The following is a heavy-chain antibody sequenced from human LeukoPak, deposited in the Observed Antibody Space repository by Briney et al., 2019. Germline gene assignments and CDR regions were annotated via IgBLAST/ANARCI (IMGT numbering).Heavy chain of an antibody. Sequence: PSETLSLTCTVSGGSISSGGYYWSWIRQHPGKGLEWIGYIYYSGSTYYNPSLKSRLTISVDTSKNQFSLKLSSVTAADTAVYYCARAPFLGSGFPPYFDYWGQGTLVTVSS. J-gene: IGHJ4*02. V-gene: IGHV4-31*03. D-gene: IGHD3-16*01. CDR2: IYYSGST. CDR3: ARAPFLGSGFPPYFDY. CDR1: GGSISSGGYY.